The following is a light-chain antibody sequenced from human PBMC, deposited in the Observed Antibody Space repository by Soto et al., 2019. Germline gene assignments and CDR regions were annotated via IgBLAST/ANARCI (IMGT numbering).Light chain of an antibody. CDR2: EVN. CDR3: SSYAGSNTWV. V-gene: IGLV2-8*01. CDR1: SSDIGAYDY. J-gene: IGLJ3*02. Sequence: QSALTQPASLSGSPGQSITISCTGTSSDIGAYDYVSWFQQHPGKAPKLMISEVNNRPSGVPDRFSGSKSGNTASLTVSGLQAEDESHYYCSSYAGSNTWVFGGGTKLTVL.